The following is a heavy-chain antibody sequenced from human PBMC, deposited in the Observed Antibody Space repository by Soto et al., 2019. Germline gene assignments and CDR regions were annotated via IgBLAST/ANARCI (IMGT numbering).Heavy chain of an antibody. D-gene: IGHD5-12*01. Sequence: EVQLVESGGGLVQPGGSLRLSCAASGFTFSSYDMHWLRQTPGKGLEWVSAIGSAGDTYYLGSVKGRFLISRDNAKASLYLHLKSLSPGDTAVYFCARGGYASGYYPDAMDLWGQGTKVTVSS. CDR1: GFTFSSYD. CDR2: IGSAGDT. V-gene: IGHV3-13*01. J-gene: IGHJ6*02. CDR3: ARGGYASGYYPDAMDL.